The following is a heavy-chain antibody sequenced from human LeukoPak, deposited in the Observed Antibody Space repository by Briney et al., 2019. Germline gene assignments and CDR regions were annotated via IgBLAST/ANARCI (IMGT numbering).Heavy chain of an antibody. CDR2: IRSDGSDT. V-gene: IGHV3-74*01. D-gene: IGHD6-13*01. Sequence: GGSLRLSCAASGFTFSDTWMHWVRQAPGEGLVWVSRIRSDGSDTRYAESVKGRFTISRDNAKNTLYLQMNSLRAEDTAVYYCAKDKYSSSWYAPFDPWGQGTLVTVSS. CDR3: AKDKYSSSWYAPFDP. J-gene: IGHJ5*02. CDR1: GFTFSDTW.